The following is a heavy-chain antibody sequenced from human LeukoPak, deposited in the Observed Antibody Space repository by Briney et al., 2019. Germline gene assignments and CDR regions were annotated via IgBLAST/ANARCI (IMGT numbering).Heavy chain of an antibody. J-gene: IGHJ5*02. CDR3: ARQGGTGYTYIQNWFDP. D-gene: IGHD5-18*01. V-gene: IGHV1-46*01. CDR1: GYTFTNYY. Sequence: ASVKVSCKASGYTFTNYYIHWVRQAPGQGLEWMGIINPSGGSTNFAQKFQGRVTMTTDTSTITVYMELSSLRSEDTAVYYCARQGGTGYTYIQNWFDPWGQGTLVTVSS. CDR2: INPSGGST.